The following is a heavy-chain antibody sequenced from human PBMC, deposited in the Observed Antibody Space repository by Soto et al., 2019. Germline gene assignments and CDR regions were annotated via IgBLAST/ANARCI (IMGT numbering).Heavy chain of an antibody. CDR3: AKAVAGNLDY. CDR2: ISGSCAST. J-gene: IGHJ4*02. D-gene: IGHD6-19*01. V-gene: IGHV3-23*01. Sequence: PGGSLRLSCAASGFTFSGYAMSWVRQASGKGQEWVSAISGSCASTYYADSVKGRFTISIDNSKTTLHVQMNSPRAEDTAVYYCAKAVAGNLDYWGQGTLVTVSS. CDR1: GFTFSGYA.